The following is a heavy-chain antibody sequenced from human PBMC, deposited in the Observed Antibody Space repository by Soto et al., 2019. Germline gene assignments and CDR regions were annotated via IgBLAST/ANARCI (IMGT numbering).Heavy chain of an antibody. V-gene: IGHV4-34*01. CDR1: RGSFDGYY. CDR2: IHHSGST. J-gene: IGHJ4*02. D-gene: IGHD3-3*01. Sequence: PSETLSLTCALYRGSFDGYYWGWIPQSPGKGLEWIGEIHHSGSTKYNPSLKSRVSLSVDTSTKQFSLKMTSMTAADRGVYYWARGVDSWSGNLFWGQGTPVTVSS. CDR3: ARGVDSWSGNLF.